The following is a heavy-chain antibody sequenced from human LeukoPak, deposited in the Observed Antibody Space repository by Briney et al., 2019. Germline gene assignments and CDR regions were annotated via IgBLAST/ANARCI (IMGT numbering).Heavy chain of an antibody. V-gene: IGHV3-30*18. CDR3: VKISGTKGGDYDY. D-gene: IGHD1-26*01. CDR2: ISYDGREE. CDR1: GFTFSDYA. Sequence: PGGSLRLSCAASGFTFSDYAVHWARQAPGKGLEWVALISYDGREEFYANPVKGRFTISRGDPKKTVHLQMNNLRAGDTAVYYCVKISGTKGGDYDYWGKGTLVTVSS. J-gene: IGHJ4*02.